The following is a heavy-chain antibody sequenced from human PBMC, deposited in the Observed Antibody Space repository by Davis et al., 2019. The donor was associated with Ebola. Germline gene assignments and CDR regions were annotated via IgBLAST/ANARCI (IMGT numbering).Heavy chain of an antibody. CDR1: GGSFSGYY. Sequence: MPSETLSLTCAVYGGSFSGYYWSWIRQPPGKGLEWIGEINHSGSTNYNPSLKSRVTISVDTSKNQFSLKLSSVTAADTAVYYCARGRGSYYHFDYWGQGTLVTVSS. CDR2: INHSGST. D-gene: IGHD1-26*01. V-gene: IGHV4-34*01. J-gene: IGHJ4*02. CDR3: ARGRGSYYHFDY.